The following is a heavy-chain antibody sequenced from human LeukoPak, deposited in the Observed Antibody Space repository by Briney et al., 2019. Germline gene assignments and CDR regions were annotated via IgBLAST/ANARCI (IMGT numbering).Heavy chain of an antibody. V-gene: IGHV4-30-4*07. CDR1: GGSISSGAYS. CDR3: ARGDRITIFGVVKLCGAFDI. J-gene: IGHJ3*02. CDR2: VYYSGGT. Sequence: PSETLSLTCAVSGGSISSGAYSWSWIRQPPRKGLEWIGYVYYSGGTYYNPSLKSRVTISVDTSKNQFSLKLSSVTAADTAVYYCARGDRITIFGVVKLCGAFDIWGQGTMVTVSS. D-gene: IGHD3-3*01.